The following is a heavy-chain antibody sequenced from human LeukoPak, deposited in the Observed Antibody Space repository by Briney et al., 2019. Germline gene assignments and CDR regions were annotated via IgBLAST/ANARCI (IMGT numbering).Heavy chain of an antibody. D-gene: IGHD3-10*01. Sequence: ASVKVSCRASGYTFTGYYMHWVRQAPGQGLEWMGWINPNSGGTNYAQKFQGRVTMTRDTSISTAYMELSRLRSDDTAVYYCARLVTMVRGYYYYYYMDVWGKGTTVTVSS. CDR3: ARLVTMVRGYYYYYYMDV. V-gene: IGHV1-2*02. CDR2: INPNSGGT. J-gene: IGHJ6*03. CDR1: GYTFTGYY.